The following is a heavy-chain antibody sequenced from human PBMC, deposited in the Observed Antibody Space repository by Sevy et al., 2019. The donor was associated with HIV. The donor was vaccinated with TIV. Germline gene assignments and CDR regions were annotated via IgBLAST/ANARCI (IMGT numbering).Heavy chain of an antibody. CDR3: ARGPPDGSYDYFDS. Sequence: GGSLRLSCAASGFTFSTYNMNWVRQAPGKGLEWVSSISGLSNYIYYADSMKGRFTISRDNAKNTLNLQMKSLRGGDTAVYFCARGPPDGSYDYFDSWGQGILVTVSS. V-gene: IGHV3-21*06. CDR2: ISGLSNYI. CDR1: GFTFSTYN. J-gene: IGHJ4*02. D-gene: IGHD3-10*01.